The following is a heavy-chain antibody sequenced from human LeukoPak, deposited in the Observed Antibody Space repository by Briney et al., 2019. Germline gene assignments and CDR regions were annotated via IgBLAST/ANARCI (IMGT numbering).Heavy chain of an antibody. CDR2: IYYSGST. CDR3: ARDPSYGDYGGY. Sequence: SETLSLTCTVSGGSISSSSYYWGWIRQPPGKGLEWIGSIYYSGSTYYNPSLKSRVTISVDTSKNQFSLKLSSVTAADTAVYYCARDPSYGDYGGYWGQGTLVTVSS. CDR1: GGSISSSSYY. J-gene: IGHJ4*02. D-gene: IGHD4-17*01. V-gene: IGHV4-39*07.